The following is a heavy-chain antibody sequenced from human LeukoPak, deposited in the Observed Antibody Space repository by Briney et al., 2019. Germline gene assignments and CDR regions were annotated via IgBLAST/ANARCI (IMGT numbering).Heavy chain of an antibody. CDR3: AKGPLKEVAGTTWDY. J-gene: IGHJ4*02. CDR1: GGTFSSYA. D-gene: IGHD6-19*01. V-gene: IGHV1-69*13. Sequence: ASVKVSCKASGGTFSSYAISWVRQAPGQGLEWMGGIIPIFGTANYAQKFQGRVTITADESTSTAYMELSSLRSEDTAVYFCAKGPLKEVAGTTWDYWGQGTLVTVSS. CDR2: IIPIFGTA.